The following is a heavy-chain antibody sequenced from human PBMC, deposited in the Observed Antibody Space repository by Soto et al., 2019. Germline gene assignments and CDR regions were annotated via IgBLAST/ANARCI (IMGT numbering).Heavy chain of an antibody. CDR1: GGTFSSYA. V-gene: IGHV1-69*01. J-gene: IGHJ6*01. CDR3: ARVPLSTDYYYYYYGMYV. Sequence: QVQLVQSGAEVKKPGSSVKVSCKASGGTFSSYAISWVRQAPGQGLEWMGGIIPIFGTANYAQKFQGSVTITADESTSTAYMELSSLRSEDTAVYYCARVPLSTDYYYYYYGMYVCGQGNTVTVSS. CDR2: IIPIFGTA. D-gene: IGHD5-12*01.